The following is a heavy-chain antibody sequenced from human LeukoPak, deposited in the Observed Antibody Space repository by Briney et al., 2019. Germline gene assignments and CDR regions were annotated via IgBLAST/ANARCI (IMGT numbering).Heavy chain of an antibody. CDR1: GFTFSSYG. J-gene: IGHJ4*02. V-gene: IGHV3-30*02. CDR3: AKVKALYGGSYDY. CDR2: IRYDGSNK. Sequence: PGGSLRLSCAASGFTFSSYGMHWVRQAPGKGLEWVAFIRYDGSNKYYADSVKGRFTIFRDNSKNTLYLQMNSLRAEDTAVYYCAKVKALYGGSYDYWGQGTLVTVSS. D-gene: IGHD5-12*01.